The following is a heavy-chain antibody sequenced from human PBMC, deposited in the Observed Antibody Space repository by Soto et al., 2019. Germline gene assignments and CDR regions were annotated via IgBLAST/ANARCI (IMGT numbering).Heavy chain of an antibody. V-gene: IGHV3-23*01. CDR2: ISGSGGST. D-gene: IGHD3-3*01. J-gene: IGHJ4*02. CDR3: ARELEYYDFWSGYFDY. CDR1: GFTFSSYA. Sequence: GGSLRLSCAASGFTFSSYAMSWVRQAPGKGLEWVSAISGSGGSTYYADSVKGRFTISRDNSQNTLYLQMNSLRAEDTAIYYCARELEYYDFWSGYFDYRGQGALVTVSS.